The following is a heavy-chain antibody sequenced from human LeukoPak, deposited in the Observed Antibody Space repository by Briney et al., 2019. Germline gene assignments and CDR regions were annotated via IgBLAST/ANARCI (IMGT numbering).Heavy chain of an antibody. CDR3: AIKHDGSWYSPFDY. J-gene: IGHJ4*02. CDR2: IDPGDSDT. D-gene: IGHD6-13*01. V-gene: IGHV5-51*06. CDR1: GYTFTNYW. Sequence: GESLKISCQGSGYTFTNYWIGWVRQMPGKGLAWMGIIDPGDSDTRYSPSFQGRVTISADKSISTAYLQWNSLKASDSAMYYCAIKHDGSWYSPFDYWGQGTLVTVSS.